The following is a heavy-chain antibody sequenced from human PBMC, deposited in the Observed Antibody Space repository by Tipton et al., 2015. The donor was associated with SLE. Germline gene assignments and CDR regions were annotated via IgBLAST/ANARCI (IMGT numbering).Heavy chain of an antibody. J-gene: IGHJ4*02. V-gene: IGHV1-2*02. D-gene: IGHD1-14*01. CDR3: GRTEPSAQGSFDY. Sequence: QLVQSGAEVKEPGASVKVSCQASGYTFTDYYVHWVRQAPGQGLEWMAWINPRTGGTNYAEKFRGRVTVTRDTSISTAYMELSRTTSDDTAVYYCGRTEPSAQGSFDYWGQGTLVTVSS. CDR2: INPRTGGT. CDR1: GYTFTDYY.